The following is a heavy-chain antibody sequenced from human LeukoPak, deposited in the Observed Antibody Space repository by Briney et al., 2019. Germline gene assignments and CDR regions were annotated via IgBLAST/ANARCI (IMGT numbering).Heavy chain of an antibody. CDR1: GFTFSSYA. CDR2: ISSNGGST. Sequence: GGSLRLSCSASGFTFSSYAMHWVPQAPGKGLEYVSAISSNGGSTYYADSVKGRFTISRDNAKNTLYLQMSSLRAEDTAVYYCVKDRFPLLMIGYFDYWGQGTLVTVSS. V-gene: IGHV3-64D*06. D-gene: IGHD3-22*01. J-gene: IGHJ4*02. CDR3: VKDRFPLLMIGYFDY.